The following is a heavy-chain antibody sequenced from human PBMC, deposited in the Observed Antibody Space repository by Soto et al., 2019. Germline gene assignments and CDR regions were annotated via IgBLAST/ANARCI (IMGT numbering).Heavy chain of an antibody. Sequence: QVQLVESGGGVVQPGRSLRLSCAASGFTFSSYGMHWVRQAPGKGLEWVAVISYDGSNKYYADSVKGRFTISRDNSKNTRFLKMNSLGVGDRVVYYCARGGYDDGYGPFAYWAQGTLVTVSS. V-gene: IGHV3-30*03. J-gene: IGHJ4*02. CDR3: ARGGYDDGYGPFAY. CDR2: ISYDGSNK. D-gene: IGHD5-18*01. CDR1: GFTFSSYG.